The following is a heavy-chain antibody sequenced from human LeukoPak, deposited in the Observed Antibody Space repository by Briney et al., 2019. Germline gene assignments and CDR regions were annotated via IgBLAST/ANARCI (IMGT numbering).Heavy chain of an antibody. CDR3: ARAAPFGSGSYGGMDV. D-gene: IGHD3-10*01. J-gene: IGHJ6*04. CDR1: GGSISSYY. Sequence: PSETLSLTCTVSGGSISSYYWSWIRQPPGKGLEWIGYIYYSGSTNYNPSLKSRVTISVDTSENQFSLKLSSVTAADTAAYYCARAAPFGSGSYGGMDVGGKGPTVTVSS. CDR2: IYYSGST. V-gene: IGHV4-59*01.